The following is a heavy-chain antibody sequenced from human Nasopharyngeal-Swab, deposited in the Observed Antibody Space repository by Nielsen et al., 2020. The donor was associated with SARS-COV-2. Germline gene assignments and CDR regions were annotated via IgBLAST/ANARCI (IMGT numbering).Heavy chain of an antibody. V-gene: IGHV4-34*01. J-gene: IGHJ6*03. D-gene: IGHD3-10*01. Sequence: WIRQPPGKRLEWIGEINHSGSTNYNPSLKSRVTISVDTSKNQFSLKLSSVTAADTAVYYCARGQPGVRGIYYYYYYYMDVWGKGTTVTVSS. CDR2: INHSGST. CDR3: ARGQPGVRGIYYYYYYYMDV.